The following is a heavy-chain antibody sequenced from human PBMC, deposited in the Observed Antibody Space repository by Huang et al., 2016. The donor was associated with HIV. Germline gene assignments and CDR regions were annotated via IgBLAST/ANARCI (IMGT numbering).Heavy chain of an antibody. V-gene: IGHV3-53*01. CDR2: IYGGGTT. CDR1: GLTVCTNY. D-gene: IGHD2-8*02. J-gene: IGHJ4*02. CDR3: AKEGDTGAALGY. Sequence: EVQLVESGGGLIQPGGSLRLSCAASGLTVCTNYMTWVRQARGMGLEWVSLIYGGGTTYYSDSVKGRFTISRDDSENTLYLHMTSLRAGDTAVYYCAKEGDTGAALGYWGQGTLVTVS.